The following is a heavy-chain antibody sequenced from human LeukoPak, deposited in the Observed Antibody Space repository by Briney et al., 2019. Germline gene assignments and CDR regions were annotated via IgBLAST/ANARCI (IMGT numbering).Heavy chain of an antibody. V-gene: IGHV4-39*07. Sequence: SETLSLTCTVSGFSISSSNYYWGWIRQPPGKGLAWIGSISYTGITYYNPSLKSRVTISVDTSKNQFSLKLSSVTAADTAVYYCARETRAIAVTGVNAFDIWGQGTMVTVSS. J-gene: IGHJ3*02. CDR2: ISYTGIT. CDR3: ARETRAIAVTGVNAFDI. CDR1: GFSISSSNYY. D-gene: IGHD6-19*01.